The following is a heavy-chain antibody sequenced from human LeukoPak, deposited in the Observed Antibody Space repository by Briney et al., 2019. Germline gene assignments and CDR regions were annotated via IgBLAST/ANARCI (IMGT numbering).Heavy chain of an antibody. D-gene: IGHD5-18*01. Sequence: SETLSLTCAVYGGSFSGYYWSWIRQPPGKGLEWIGEINHSGSTNCNPSLKSRVTISVDTSKNQFSLKLSSVTAADTAVYYCARSPGYSYGPFDYWGQGTLVTVSS. CDR1: GGSFSGYY. CDR3: ARSPGYSYGPFDY. V-gene: IGHV4-34*01. CDR2: INHSGST. J-gene: IGHJ4*02.